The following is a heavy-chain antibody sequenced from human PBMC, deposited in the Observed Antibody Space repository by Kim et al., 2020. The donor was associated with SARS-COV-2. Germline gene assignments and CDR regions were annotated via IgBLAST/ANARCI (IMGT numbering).Heavy chain of an antibody. CDR1: GFTFSSYS. Sequence: GGSLRLSCAASGFTFSSYSMNWVRQAPGKGLEWVSYISSSSSTIYYADSVKGRFTISRDNAKNSLYLQMNSLRDEDTAVYYCARDFISYYYGSGSYYNPIQDVLYYYYYGMDVWGQGTTVTVSS. CDR3: ARDFISYYYGSGSYYNPIQDVLYYYYYGMDV. CDR2: ISSSSSTI. V-gene: IGHV3-48*02. D-gene: IGHD3-10*01. J-gene: IGHJ6*02.